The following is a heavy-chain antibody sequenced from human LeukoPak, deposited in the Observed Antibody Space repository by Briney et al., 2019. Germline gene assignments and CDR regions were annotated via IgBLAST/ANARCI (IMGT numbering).Heavy chain of an antibody. CDR1: GYTFTSYG. CDR2: ISAYNGNT. V-gene: IGHV1-18*01. D-gene: IGHD2/OR15-2a*01. CDR3: ARRSMTINSRSYYGMDV. Sequence: AASVKVSCKASGYTFTSYGISWVRQAPGQGLEWMGWISAYNGNTNYAQKLQGRVTMTTDTSTSTAYMELRSLRSDDTAVYYWARRSMTINSRSYYGMDVWGQGTTVTVSS. J-gene: IGHJ6*02.